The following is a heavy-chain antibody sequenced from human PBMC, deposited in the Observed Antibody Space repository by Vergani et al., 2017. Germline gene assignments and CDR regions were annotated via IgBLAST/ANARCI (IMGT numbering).Heavy chain of an antibody. CDR3: ARDLGPTTVTRFDY. V-gene: IGHV3-7*03. Sequence: EVQLLESGGGLVQPGGSLRLSCAASGFTFSSYWMSWVRQAPGKGLEWVANIKQDGSEKYYVDSVKGRFTISRDNAKNSLYLQMNSLRAEDTAVYYCARDLGPTTVTRFDYWGQGTLVTVSS. CDR1: GFTFSSYW. J-gene: IGHJ4*02. D-gene: IGHD4-17*01. CDR2: IKQDGSEK.